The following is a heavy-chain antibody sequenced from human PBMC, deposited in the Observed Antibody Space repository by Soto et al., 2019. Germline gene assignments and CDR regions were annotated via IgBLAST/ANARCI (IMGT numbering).Heavy chain of an antibody. CDR1: GFTFSSSW. V-gene: IGHV3-33*08. D-gene: IGHD6-13*01. CDR3: ARDHSSSWAIGY. Sequence: GGSLRLSCAASGFTFSSSWMHWVRQAPGKGLEWVAMIWHDGSNVYYADSVKDRFTIFRDNSKSTLFLQMNSLRAEDTAVYYCARDHSSSWAIGYWGQGTLVTVSS. J-gene: IGHJ4*02. CDR2: IWHDGSNV.